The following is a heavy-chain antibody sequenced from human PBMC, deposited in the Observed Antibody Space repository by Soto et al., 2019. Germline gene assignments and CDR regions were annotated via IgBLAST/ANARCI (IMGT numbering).Heavy chain of an antibody. D-gene: IGHD3-9*01. CDR2: IYYSGST. CDR1: GGSISSGGYY. Sequence: QVQLQESGPGLVKPSQTLSLTCTVSGGSISSGGYYWSWIRQHPGKGLEWIGYIYYSGSTYYNPSLKIRVTISVDTSKNQFSLKLSSVTAADTAVYYCERDSHSYYDILTGYYPNAFDIWGQGTMVTVSS. CDR3: ERDSHSYYDILTGYYPNAFDI. V-gene: IGHV4-31*03. J-gene: IGHJ3*02.